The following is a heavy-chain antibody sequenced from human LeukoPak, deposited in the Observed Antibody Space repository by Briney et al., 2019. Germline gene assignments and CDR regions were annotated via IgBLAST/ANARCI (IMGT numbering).Heavy chain of an antibody. Sequence: PSETLSLTCAVYGGSFSGYYWSWIRQPPGKGLEWIGEINHSGSTNYNPSLKSRVTISVDTSKNQFSLKLSSVTAADMAVYYCARNPPDCSSTSCPNNWFDPWGQGTLVTVSS. CDR1: GGSFSGYY. D-gene: IGHD2-2*01. CDR3: ARNPPDCSSTSCPNNWFDP. V-gene: IGHV4-34*01. J-gene: IGHJ5*02. CDR2: INHSGST.